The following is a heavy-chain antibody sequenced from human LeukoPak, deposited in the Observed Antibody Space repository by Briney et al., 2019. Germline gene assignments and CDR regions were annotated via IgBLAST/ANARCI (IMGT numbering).Heavy chain of an antibody. D-gene: IGHD4-11*01. CDR1: GFTVSSNY. Sequence: GGSLRLSCAASGFTVSSNYMSWVRQAPGKGLEWVSVIYSGGSTYYADSVKGRFTISRDNSKNTLYLQMNSLRAEDTAVYYCAKDWATVTTFDYWGQGTLVTVSS. V-gene: IGHV3-53*05. CDR3: AKDWATVTTFDY. CDR2: IYSGGST. J-gene: IGHJ4*02.